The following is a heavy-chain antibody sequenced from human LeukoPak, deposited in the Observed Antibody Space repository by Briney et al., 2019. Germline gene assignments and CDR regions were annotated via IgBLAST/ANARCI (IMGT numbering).Heavy chain of an antibody. CDR1: GFTFDDYT. V-gene: IGHV3-43*01. CDR3: ARDGSGYDDAFDI. J-gene: IGHJ3*02. CDR2: ISWDGGST. Sequence: PGGSLRLSCAASGFTFDDYTMHWVRQAPGKGLEWVSLISWDGGSTYYADSVKGRLTISRDNARNSLYLQMNSLRAEDTAVYYCARDGSGYDDAFDIWGQGTMVTVSS. D-gene: IGHD3-10*01.